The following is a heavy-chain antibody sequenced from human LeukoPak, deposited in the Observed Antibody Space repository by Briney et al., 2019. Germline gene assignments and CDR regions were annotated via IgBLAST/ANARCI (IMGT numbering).Heavy chain of an antibody. J-gene: IGHJ4*02. V-gene: IGHV4-39*01. D-gene: IGHD6-6*01. CDR2: IYYSGST. Sequence: SETLSLTCSVSGGSISNFYWGWIRQPPGKGLEWIGSIYYSGSTYYNPSLKSRVTISVDTSKNQFSLKLSSVTAADTAVYYCARLLVRREFDYWGQGTLVTVSS. CDR3: ARLLVRREFDY. CDR1: GGSISNFY.